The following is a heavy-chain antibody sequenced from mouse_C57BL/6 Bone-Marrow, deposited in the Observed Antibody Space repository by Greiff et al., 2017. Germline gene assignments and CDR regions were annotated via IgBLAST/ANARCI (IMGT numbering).Heavy chain of an antibody. CDR3: ARQEGRSSVIKWAY. Sequence: EVKLVESGGDLVKPGGSLKLSCAASGFTFSSYGMSCVRQTPDKRLEWVATISSGGSYTYYPDSVKGRFTISRDNAKNTLYLQMSSLKSEDTAMYYCARQEGRSSVIKWAYWGQGTLVTVSA. D-gene: IGHD1-3*01. J-gene: IGHJ3*01. CDR2: ISSGGSYT. V-gene: IGHV5-6*01. CDR1: GFTFSSYG.